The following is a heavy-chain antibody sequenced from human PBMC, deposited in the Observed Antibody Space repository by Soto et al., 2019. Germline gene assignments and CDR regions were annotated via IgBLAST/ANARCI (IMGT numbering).Heavy chain of an antibody. V-gene: IGHV1-69*06. D-gene: IGHD5-12*01. Sequence: GASVKVSCKASGGTFSSYAISWVRQAPGQGLEWMGGIIPIFGTANYAQKFQGRVTITADNSTSTAYMELSSLRSEDTAVYYCARDLLRRGYSGYDDYYYYYGMDVWGQGTTVTVSS. CDR3: ARDLLRRGYSGYDDYYYYYGMDV. CDR2: IIPIFGTA. CDR1: GGTFSSYA. J-gene: IGHJ6*02.